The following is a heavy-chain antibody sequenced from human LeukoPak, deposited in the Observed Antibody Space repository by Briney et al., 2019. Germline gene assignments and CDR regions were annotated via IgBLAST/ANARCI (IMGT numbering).Heavy chain of an antibody. CDR2: IYYSGST. Sequence: SETLSLTCTVSGCSISSYYWGWIRQPPGKGLEWIGSIYYSGSTYYNPSLKSRVTISVDTSKNQFSLKLSSVTAADTAVYYCASRTYSSSWVYWGQGTLVTVSS. CDR3: ASRTYSSSWVY. CDR1: GCSISSYY. V-gene: IGHV4-39*07. J-gene: IGHJ4*02. D-gene: IGHD6-13*01.